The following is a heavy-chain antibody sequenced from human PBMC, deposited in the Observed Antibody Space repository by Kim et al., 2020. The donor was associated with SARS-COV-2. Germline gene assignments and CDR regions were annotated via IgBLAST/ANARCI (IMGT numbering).Heavy chain of an antibody. Sequence: SVKVSCKASGGTFSSYAISWVRQAPGQGLEWMGGIIPIFGTANYAQKFQGRVTITADESTSTAYMELSSLRSEDTAVYYCARGVNYDFWSGYPPSGPYYYYGMDVWGQGTTVTVSS. V-gene: IGHV1-69*13. CDR3: ARGVNYDFWSGYPPSGPYYYYGMDV. CDR1: GGTFSSYA. D-gene: IGHD3-3*01. CDR2: IIPIFGTA. J-gene: IGHJ6*02.